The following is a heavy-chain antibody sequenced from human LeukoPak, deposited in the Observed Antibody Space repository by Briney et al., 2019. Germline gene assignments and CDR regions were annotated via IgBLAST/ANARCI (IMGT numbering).Heavy chain of an antibody. Sequence: ASVKVSCKASGYTFTGYYIHWVRQAPGQGLEWMGWINPNSGGTNYAQKFQGRVTMTRDMSITTAYMELSSLRSDDTAVYYCARAPSSMVRGYYYFDYWGQGTLVTVSS. J-gene: IGHJ4*02. D-gene: IGHD3-10*01. CDR1: GYTFTGYY. V-gene: IGHV1-2*02. CDR2: INPNSGGT. CDR3: ARAPSSMVRGYYYFDY.